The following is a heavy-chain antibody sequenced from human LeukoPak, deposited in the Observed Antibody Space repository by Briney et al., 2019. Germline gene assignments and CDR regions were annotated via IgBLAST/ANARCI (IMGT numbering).Heavy chain of an antibody. V-gene: IGHV3-30*18. CDR3: AKDLRELRIYYYYGMDV. CDR1: GFTFSSYA. CDR2: ISYDGSNK. Sequence: PGGSLRLSCAASGFTFSSYAMSWVRQAPGKGLEWVAVISYDGSNKYCADSVKGRFTISRDNSKNTLYLQMNSLRAEDTAVYYCAKDLRELRIYYYYGMDVWGQGTTVTVSS. D-gene: IGHD1-26*01. J-gene: IGHJ6*02.